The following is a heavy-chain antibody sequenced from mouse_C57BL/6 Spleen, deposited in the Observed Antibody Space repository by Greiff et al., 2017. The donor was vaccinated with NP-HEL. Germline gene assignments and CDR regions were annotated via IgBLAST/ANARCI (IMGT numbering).Heavy chain of an antibody. CDR3: ARGGLRRGYYAMDY. V-gene: IGHV1-50*01. CDR2: IDPSDSYT. CDR1: GYTFTSYW. J-gene: IGHJ4*01. Sequence: QVQLQQSGAELVKPGASVKLSCKASGYTFTSYWMQWVKQRPGQGLEWIGEIDPSDSYTNYNQKFKGKATLTVDTSSSTAYMQLSSLTSEDSAVYYCARGGLRRGYYAMDYWGQGTSVTVSS. D-gene: IGHD2-4*01.